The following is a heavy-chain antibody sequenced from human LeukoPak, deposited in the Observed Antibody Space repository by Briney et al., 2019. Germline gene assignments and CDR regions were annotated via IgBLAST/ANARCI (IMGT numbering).Heavy chain of an antibody. V-gene: IGHV1-46*01. CDR2: IYPRDGST. Sequence: ASVKVSCKVSGYTLTELSMHWVRQAPGKGLDWMGMIYPRDGSTSYAQKFQGRVTVTRDTSTSTVHMELSGLRSEDTAVYYCARDQEGFDYWGQGTLVTVSS. CDR3: ARDQEGFDY. J-gene: IGHJ4*02. CDR1: GYTLTELS.